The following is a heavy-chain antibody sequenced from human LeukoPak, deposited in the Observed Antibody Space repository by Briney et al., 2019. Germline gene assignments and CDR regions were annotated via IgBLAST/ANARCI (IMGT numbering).Heavy chain of an antibody. CDR3: ARLTDGYNWGEFDY. J-gene: IGHJ4*02. CDR1: GFTVSSNY. CDR2: IYSGGST. Sequence: PGGSLRLSCAASGFTVSSNYMSWVRQAPGKGLEWVSVIYSGGSTYYADSVKGRFTISRHNSKNMLYLQMNSLRAEDTAVYYCARLTDGYNWGEFDYWGQGTLVTVSS. D-gene: IGHD5-24*01. V-gene: IGHV3-53*04.